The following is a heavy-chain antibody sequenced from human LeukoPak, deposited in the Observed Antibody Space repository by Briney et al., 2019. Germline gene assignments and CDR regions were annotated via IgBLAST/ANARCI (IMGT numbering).Heavy chain of an antibody. J-gene: IGHJ4*02. D-gene: IGHD6-19*01. V-gene: IGHV3-11*05. CDR3: ARDTPARGSSGWYGY. CDR1: GFTFSDYY. CDR2: ISSSSSYT. Sequence: GVSLRLSCAASGFTFSDYYMSWIRQAPGKGLEWVSYISSSSSYTNYADSVRGRFTISRDNAKNSLYLQMNSLRAEDTAVYYCARDTPARGSSGWYGYWGQGTLVTVSS.